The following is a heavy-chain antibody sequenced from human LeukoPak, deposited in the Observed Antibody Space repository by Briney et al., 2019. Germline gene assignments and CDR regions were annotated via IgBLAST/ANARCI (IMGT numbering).Heavy chain of an antibody. CDR2: IYYSGST. D-gene: IGHD3-10*01. CDR3: ARYMVRGNWFDP. CDR1: GGSISSYY. Sequence: SETLSLTCTVSGGSISSYYWSWIRQPPGKGLEWIGYIYYSGSTNYNPSLKSRVTISVDTSKNQFSLKLSSVTAADTAVYYCARYMVRGNWFDPWGQGTLVTVSS. J-gene: IGHJ5*02. V-gene: IGHV4-59*01.